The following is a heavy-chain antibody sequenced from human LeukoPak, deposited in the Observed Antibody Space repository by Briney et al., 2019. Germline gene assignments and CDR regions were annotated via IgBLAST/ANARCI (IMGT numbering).Heavy chain of an antibody. V-gene: IGHV3-73*01. D-gene: IGHD2-2*01. CDR1: WFTLRGSH. CDR2: IRRNYET. CDR3: ARQTNSCHDY. J-gene: IGHJ4*02. Sequence: GGSLTLSCTASWFTLRGSHMHGFRQSPRKGLEWVGHIRRNYETAYGASVKGRFTISRDDSKNMAYLHMNSLRSEDTAFYFCARQTNSCHDYWGQGTLVTVSS.